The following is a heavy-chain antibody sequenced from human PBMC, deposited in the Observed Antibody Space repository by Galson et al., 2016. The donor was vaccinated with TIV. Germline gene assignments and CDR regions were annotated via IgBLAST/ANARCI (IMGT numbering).Heavy chain of an antibody. J-gene: IGHJ6*02. CDR3: ARDRRHCGNECFLRYYYGMDV. Sequence: SLRLSCAASGLSVTDNSMTWVRQAPGQGLEWVALIYDDGKKMYADSVQGRFTISRDSSKNVLYLQMTSLRGDDTAVYFCARDRRHCGNECFLRYYYGMDVWGLGDRGHRVV. CDR1: GLSVTDNS. D-gene: IGHD2-21*01. CDR2: IYDDGKK. V-gene: IGHV3-66*02.